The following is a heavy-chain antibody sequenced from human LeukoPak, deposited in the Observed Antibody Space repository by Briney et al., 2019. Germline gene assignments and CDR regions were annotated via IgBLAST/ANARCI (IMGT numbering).Heavy chain of an antibody. D-gene: IGHD3-3*01. CDR1: GGSISSYY. V-gene: IGHV4-59*01. CDR2: IYYSGST. J-gene: IGHJ4*02. Sequence: KPSETLSLTCTVSGGSISSYYWSWIRQPPGKGLEWIGYIYYSGSTNYNPSLKSRVTISVDTSKNQFSLKLSSVTAADTAVYYCARVPLDFWSGYPQYYFDYWGQGTLVTVSS. CDR3: ARVPLDFWSGYPQYYFDY.